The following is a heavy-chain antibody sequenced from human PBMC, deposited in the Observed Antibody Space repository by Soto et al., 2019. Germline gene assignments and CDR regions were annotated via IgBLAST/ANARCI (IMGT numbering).Heavy chain of an antibody. Sequence: QVQLQESGPGLVKPSETLSLTCTVSGGSISSYYWTWIRQPPGKGLEWIAYIYYSGSTTYNPSLKSRASISVDTSKNQFSLKLSSVTAADTAVYYCARGRAWFDPWGQGTLVTVSS. CDR2: IYYSGST. CDR1: GGSISSYY. V-gene: IGHV4-59*01. J-gene: IGHJ5*02. CDR3: ARGRAWFDP.